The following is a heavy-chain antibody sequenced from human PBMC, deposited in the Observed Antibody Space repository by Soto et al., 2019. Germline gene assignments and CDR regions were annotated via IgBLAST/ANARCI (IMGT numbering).Heavy chain of an antibody. CDR1: GGPVSNADSY. Sequence: SETLSLTCTVFGGPVSNADSYWGWIRQVPGKGLEWIATIYYSGLTYYNPSLRSRVTISVDTSKNLFSLSLRSVTAADTAVFYCARHWRERSGEFSFFHYWGQGTQVTVSS. CDR2: IYYSGLT. J-gene: IGHJ4*02. D-gene: IGHD3-16*02. CDR3: ARHWRERSGEFSFFHY. V-gene: IGHV4-39*01.